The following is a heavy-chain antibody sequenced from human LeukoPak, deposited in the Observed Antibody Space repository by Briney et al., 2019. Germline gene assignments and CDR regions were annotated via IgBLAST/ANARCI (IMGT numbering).Heavy chain of an antibody. CDR2: IYYSGNT. V-gene: IGHV4-39*07. J-gene: IGHJ5*02. CDR3: ARDSSGWYHWFDP. CDR1: GGSINGSRYY. Sequence: PSETLSLTCSVSGGSINGSRYYWGWNRQPPGKGLEWIGSIYYSGNTYYNPSLKSRVTISVDTSKNQFSLKLSSVTAADTAVYYCARDSSGWYHWFDPWGQGTLVTVSS. D-gene: IGHD6-19*01.